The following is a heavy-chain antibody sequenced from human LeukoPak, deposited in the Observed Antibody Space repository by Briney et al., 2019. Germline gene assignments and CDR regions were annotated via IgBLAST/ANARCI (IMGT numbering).Heavy chain of an antibody. J-gene: IGHJ4*02. CDR1: GYTFTGYF. V-gene: IGHV1-2*02. Sequence: EASVTVSCKASGYTFTGYFIHWVRQAPGQGLEWMGWINPYSGDTNSAQKFQGRVTMTRDTSVSTAYMELSSLRSDDTAVYYCTRALEMATIGDFWGQGTLVTVSS. D-gene: IGHD5-24*01. CDR2: INPYSGDT. CDR3: TRALEMATIGDF.